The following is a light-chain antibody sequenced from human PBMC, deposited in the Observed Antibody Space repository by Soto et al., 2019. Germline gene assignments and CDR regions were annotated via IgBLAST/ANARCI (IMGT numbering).Light chain of an antibody. CDR3: QQYSNWPPIT. J-gene: IGKJ5*01. Sequence: DIQMTQSPSSLSGSVWYRGTITWPASQSISSYLNWYQQKPGKAPKLLIYAASSLQSGVPSRFSGSGSGTDFTLTISSLQSEDFAVYYCQQYSNWPPITFGQGTRLEIK. V-gene: IGKV1-39*01. CDR2: AAS. CDR1: QSISSY.